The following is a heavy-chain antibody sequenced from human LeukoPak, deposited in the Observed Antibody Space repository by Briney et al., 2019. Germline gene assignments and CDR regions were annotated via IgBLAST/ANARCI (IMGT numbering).Heavy chain of an antibody. D-gene: IGHD3-16*01. J-gene: IGHJ4*02. CDR2: INDSGSYT. CDR1: GFSFSDFF. V-gene: IGHV3-11*03. CDR3: ARLVITFGGVYYFDY. Sequence: PGGSLRLSCAASGFSFSDFFMTWIRQAPGRGLEWLSYINDSGSYTNYADSVQGRFFSARDSATNSLYLYMNTLRAEDTAVYFCARLVITFGGVYYFDYWGQGTLVTVSS.